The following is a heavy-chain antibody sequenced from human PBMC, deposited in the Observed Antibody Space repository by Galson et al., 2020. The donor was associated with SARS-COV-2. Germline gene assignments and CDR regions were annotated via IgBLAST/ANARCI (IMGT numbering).Heavy chain of an antibody. J-gene: IGHJ3*02. CDR2: INHSGST. Sequence: SETLSLTCAVYGGSFSGYYWSWIRQPPGKGLEWIGEINHSGSTNYNPSLKSRVTISVDTSKNQFSLKLSSVTAADTAVYYCASGDSSSWGAGAFDIWGQGTMVTVSS. V-gene: IGHV4-34*01. D-gene: IGHD6-13*01. CDR3: ASGDSSSWGAGAFDI. CDR1: GGSFSGYY.